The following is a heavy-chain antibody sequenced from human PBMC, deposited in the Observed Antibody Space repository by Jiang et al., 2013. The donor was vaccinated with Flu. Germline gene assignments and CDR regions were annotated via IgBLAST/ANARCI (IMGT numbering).Heavy chain of an antibody. D-gene: IGHD2-15*01. CDR2: IHHSGST. CDR3: VVLPHGGGYPDS. CDR1: GGSISSNNW. Sequence: GPGLVKPSGTLSLTCAVSGGSISSNNWWSWVRLPPGKGLEWIGEIHHSGSTNYNPSLKSRVTLSVDKSNNHFSLRLTSVTAADTAVYYCVVLPHGGGYPDSWGQGTLVTVSS. V-gene: IGHV4-4*02. J-gene: IGHJ4*02.